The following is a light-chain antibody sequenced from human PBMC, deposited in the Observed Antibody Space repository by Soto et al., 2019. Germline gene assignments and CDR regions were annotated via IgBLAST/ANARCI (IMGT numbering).Light chain of an antibody. Sequence: EIVFTQSPGTLSLSPWERAAPACRASQSISSTYLAWYQHKPGQAPRLLIYLTSNRAAGVPSRFSAWGSETDFTLTISSLQSEDFAVYYCQQYNNWPRTFGGGTKVDIK. V-gene: IGKV3D-15*01. CDR2: LTS. CDR1: QSISSTY. J-gene: IGKJ4*01. CDR3: QQYNNWPRT.